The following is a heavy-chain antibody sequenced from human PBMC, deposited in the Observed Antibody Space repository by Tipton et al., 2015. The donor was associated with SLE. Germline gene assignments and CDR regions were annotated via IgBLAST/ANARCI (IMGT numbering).Heavy chain of an antibody. CDR2: IYYSGST. V-gene: IGHV4-59*11. J-gene: IGHJ6*02. CDR1: GGSISSHY. CDR3: ARDRAGAYSAGMDV. D-gene: IGHD3-16*01. Sequence: LRLSCTVSGGSISSHYWSWIRQPPGKGLEWIGYIYYSGSTNYNPSLKSRVTISVDTSKNQFSLKLSSVTAADTAVYYCARDRAGAYSAGMDVWGQGTTVTVSS.